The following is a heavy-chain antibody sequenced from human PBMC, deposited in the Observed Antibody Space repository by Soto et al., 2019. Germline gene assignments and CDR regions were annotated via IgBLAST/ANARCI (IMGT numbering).Heavy chain of an antibody. V-gene: IGHV3-33*01. D-gene: IGHD5-12*01. J-gene: IGHJ4*02. Sequence: QVQLVESGGGVVQPGRSLRLSCAASGFTFSSYGMHWVRQAPGKGLEWVAVIWYDGSNKYYVDSVKGRFTISRDNSKNTLYLQMNSLRAEDTAVYYCARDKRYSGYSRHHRATDYWGQGTLVTVSS. CDR1: GFTFSSYG. CDR2: IWYDGSNK. CDR3: ARDKRYSGYSRHHRATDY.